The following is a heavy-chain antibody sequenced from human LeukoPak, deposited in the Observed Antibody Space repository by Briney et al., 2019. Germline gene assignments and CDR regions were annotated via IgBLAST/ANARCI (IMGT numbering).Heavy chain of an antibody. D-gene: IGHD3-10*01. V-gene: IGHV3-11*01. CDR3: VRGKRRFDC. CDR1: GFNFSDYY. J-gene: IGHJ4*02. CDR2: ISNRGYTK. Sequence: GGSLRLSCAASGFNFSDYYMRWIRQSPGKGLEWVSYISNRGYTKYYADSMKGRFTISRDNANNSLYLQMNSLRAEDTAVYYCVRGKRRFDCWGQGTLVTVSS.